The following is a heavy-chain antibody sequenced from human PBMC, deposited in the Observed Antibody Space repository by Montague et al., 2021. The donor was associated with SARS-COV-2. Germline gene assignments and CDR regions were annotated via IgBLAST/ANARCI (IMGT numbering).Heavy chain of an antibody. CDR3: VREYTGSSQAS. V-gene: IGHV4-39*02. D-gene: IGHD6-6*01. Sequence: SETLSLTCSVSGGSIVTGDHYWAWSRQPPGKGLEWIGSIFHSGTTYYAPSLRGRVTISVDTSKNQFSLKLNSVTAADTAFYYCVREYTGSSQASWGQGTLVTVSS. J-gene: IGHJ5*02. CDR1: GGSIVTGDHY. CDR2: IFHSGTT.